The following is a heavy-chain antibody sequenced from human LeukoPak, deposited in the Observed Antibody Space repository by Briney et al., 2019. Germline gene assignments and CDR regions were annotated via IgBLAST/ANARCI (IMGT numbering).Heavy chain of an antibody. CDR3: AREDDSSGYPDY. J-gene: IGHJ4*02. D-gene: IGHD3-22*01. Sequence: PSETLSLTCTVSGGSISSGGYYWSWIRQHPGKGLECIGYIYYSGSTYYNPSLKSRVTISVDTSKNQFSLKLSSVTAADTAVYYCAREDDSSGYPDYWGQGTLVTVSS. CDR2: IYYSGST. CDR1: GGSISSGGYY. V-gene: IGHV4-31*03.